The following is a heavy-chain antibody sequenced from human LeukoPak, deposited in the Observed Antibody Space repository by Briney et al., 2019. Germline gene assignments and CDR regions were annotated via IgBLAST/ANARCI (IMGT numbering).Heavy chain of an antibody. CDR2: ISGSGGST. D-gene: IGHD2-2*01. CDR1: GFTFSSYA. J-gene: IGHJ1*01. Sequence: GGSLRLSCAASGFTFSSYAMSWVRQAPGKGLEWVSAISGSGGSTYYADSVKGRFTISRDNSKNTLYLQMNSLRAEDTAVYYCASLGYCSSTSCYPYFQHWGQGTLVTVSS. CDR3: ASLGYCSSTSCYPYFQH. V-gene: IGHV3-23*01.